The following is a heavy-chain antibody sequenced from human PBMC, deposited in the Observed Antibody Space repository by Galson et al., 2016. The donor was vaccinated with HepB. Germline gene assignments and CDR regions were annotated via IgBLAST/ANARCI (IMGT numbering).Heavy chain of an antibody. D-gene: IGHD2-8*02. CDR2: ISSRGDT. CDR3: ASVDSYWCYYYVMDV. CDR1: GVSMRSVSMSSSLTY. J-gene: IGHJ6*02. Sequence: SETLSPTCTVSGVSMRSVSMSSSLTYWAWVRQPPGKGLDWIGTISSRGDTYYTSSLKSRVSISLYTSRKQFSLKLTSLSAADTALYYCASVDSYWCYYYVMDVWGPGTTVTVSS. V-gene: IGHV4-39*07.